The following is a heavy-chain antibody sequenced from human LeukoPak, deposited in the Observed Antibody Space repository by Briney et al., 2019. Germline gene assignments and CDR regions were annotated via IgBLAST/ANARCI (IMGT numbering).Heavy chain of an antibody. V-gene: IGHV4-39*01. Sequence: PSETLSLTCTVSGGSISSGSYYWGWIRQTPGKGLEWIGTIYYSGNTYYNPSLKSRVTLSVDTSKNQFSLKVSSVTAADTAVYYCARHLDGYNHNYYYYYYMDVWGKGTTVTISS. J-gene: IGHJ6*03. CDR3: ARHLDGYNHNYYYYYYMDV. CDR1: GGSISSGSYY. CDR2: IYYSGNT. D-gene: IGHD5-24*01.